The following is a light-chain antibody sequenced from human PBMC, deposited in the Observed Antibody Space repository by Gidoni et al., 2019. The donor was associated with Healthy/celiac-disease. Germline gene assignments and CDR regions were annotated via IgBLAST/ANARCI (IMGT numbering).Light chain of an antibody. J-gene: IGKJ2*01. Sequence: EIVSTQSLGTLAWSPGERATLSCWASQSVNSSYLAWYQQKPGQAPRLLIYGASCSATGIPDGCSGSGSGTAFTLTNSRREPEDVAVYYCRQYGISPPYTFGQGTKLEIK. V-gene: IGKV3-20*01. CDR2: GAS. CDR1: QSVNSSY. CDR3: RQYGISPPYT.